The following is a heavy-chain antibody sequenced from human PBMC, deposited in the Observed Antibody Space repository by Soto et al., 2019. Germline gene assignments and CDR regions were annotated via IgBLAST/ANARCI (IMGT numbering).Heavy chain of an antibody. V-gene: IGHV3-64D*08. CDR2: IKSDGDRT. CDR1: GFTFSKYG. Sequence: GGSLRLSCSASGFTFSKYGMHWVRQAPGKGLEYLSAIKSDGDRTYYADSVKGRFTISRDNSKNILSLQMSSLRAEDSAVYYCVKGFDECGGQCFSGFDYWGQGSLVTVSS. J-gene: IGHJ4*02. CDR3: VKGFDECGGQCFSGFDY. D-gene: IGHD2-21*01.